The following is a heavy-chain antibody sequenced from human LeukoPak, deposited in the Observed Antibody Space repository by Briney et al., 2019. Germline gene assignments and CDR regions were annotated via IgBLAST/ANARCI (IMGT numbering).Heavy chain of an antibody. CDR1: GGSFSGYY. CDR3: ARGRGSEDY. J-gene: IGHJ4*02. D-gene: IGHD1-26*01. V-gene: IGHV4-34*01. Sequence: SETLSLTCAVYGGSFSGYYWSWIRQPPGKGLEWIGEINHSGSTNYNPSLKSRVTISVDTSKNQFSLKLSSVTAADTAVYYCARGRGSEDYWGQGTLVTVSS. CDR2: INHSGST.